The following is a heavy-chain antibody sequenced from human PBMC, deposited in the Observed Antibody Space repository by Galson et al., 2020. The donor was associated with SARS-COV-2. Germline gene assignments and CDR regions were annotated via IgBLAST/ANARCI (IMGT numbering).Heavy chain of an antibody. J-gene: IGHJ4*02. CDR1: GYSFTSYW. CDR3: ARQTTMYSSDWYSRTIDY. CDR2: IYPGDSDT. Sequence: GESLKISCKGSGYSFTSYWIGWVHQMPGKGLEWMGIIYPGDSDTRYSPSFQGQVTISADKSISTAYLQWSSLKASDTAMYYCARQTTMYSSDWYSRTIDYWCQGTLVTVSS. V-gene: IGHV5-51*07. D-gene: IGHD6-19*01.